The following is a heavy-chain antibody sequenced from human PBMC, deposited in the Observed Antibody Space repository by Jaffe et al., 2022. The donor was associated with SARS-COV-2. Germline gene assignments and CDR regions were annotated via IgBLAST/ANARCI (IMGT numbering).Heavy chain of an antibody. CDR2: ISWNSGSI. V-gene: IGHV3-9*01. D-gene: IGHD4-17*01. CDR1: GFTFDDYA. CDR3: AKDFSVTTVTSWYFDL. Sequence: EVQLVESGGGLVQPGRSLRLSCAASGFTFDDYAMHWVRQAPGKGLEWVSGISWNSGSIGYADSVKGRFTISRDNAKNSLYLQMNSLRAEDTALYYCAKDFSVTTVTSWYFDLWGRGTLVTVSS. J-gene: IGHJ2*01.